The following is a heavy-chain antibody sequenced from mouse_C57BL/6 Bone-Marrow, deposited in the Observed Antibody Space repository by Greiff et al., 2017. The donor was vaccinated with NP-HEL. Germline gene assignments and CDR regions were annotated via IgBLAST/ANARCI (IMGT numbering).Heavy chain of an antibody. D-gene: IGHD1-1*01. J-gene: IGHJ1*03. Sequence: QVQLQQPGAELVMPGASVKLSCKASGYTFTSYWMHWVKQRPGQGLEWIGEIDPSDSYTNYNQKFKGKSTLTVDKSSSTAYMQLSSLTSEDSAVYYCARILRPDWYFDVWGTGTTVTVSS. V-gene: IGHV1-69*01. CDR2: IDPSDSYT. CDR1: GYTFTSYW. CDR3: ARILRPDWYFDV.